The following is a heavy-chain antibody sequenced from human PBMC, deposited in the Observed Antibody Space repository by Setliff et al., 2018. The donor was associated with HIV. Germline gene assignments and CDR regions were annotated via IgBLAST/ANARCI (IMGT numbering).Heavy chain of an antibody. Sequence: SETLSLTCAVSGGSISSDNWWSWVRQPPGKGLEWIGEIYHSGSTNYNPSLKSRVTISVDKSKNQFSLKLSSVTAADTAVYYCARVKPHLRRSGTYWIVDYWGQGTLVTVSS. D-gene: IGHD1-26*01. CDR3: ARVKPHLRRSGTYWIVDY. CDR1: GGSISSDNW. CDR2: IYHSGST. J-gene: IGHJ4*02. V-gene: IGHV4-4*02.